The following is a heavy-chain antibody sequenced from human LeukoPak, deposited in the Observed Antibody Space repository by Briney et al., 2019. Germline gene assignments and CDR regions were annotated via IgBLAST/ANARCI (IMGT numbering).Heavy chain of an antibody. CDR2: MISGGGST. D-gene: IGHD6-19*01. Sequence: PGGFLRLSCAASGFTFSSYAMSWVRQAPGKGLEWVSAMISGGGSTYYADSVKGRFIISRDNSKNTLYLQMNSLRAEDTAVYYCAKDSIYSRGSGWYRDAFDIWGQGTMVTVSS. CDR3: AKDSIYSRGSGWYRDAFDI. V-gene: IGHV3-23*01. J-gene: IGHJ3*02. CDR1: GFTFSSYA.